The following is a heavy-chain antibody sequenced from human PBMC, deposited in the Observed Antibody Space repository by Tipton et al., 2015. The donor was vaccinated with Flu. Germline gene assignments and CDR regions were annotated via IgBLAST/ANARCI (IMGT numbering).Heavy chain of an antibody. V-gene: IGHV3-11*01. D-gene: IGHD1-26*01. CDR1: GFTFSDYY. CDR2: ISSSGSTI. J-gene: IGHJ3*02. CDR3: ARTKSGSYYGHDAFDI. Sequence: CAASGFTFSDYYMSWIRQAPGKGLEWVSYISSSGSTIYYADSVKGRFTISRDNAKNSLYLQMNSLRAEDTAVYYCARTKSGSYYGHDAFDIWGQGTMVTVSS.